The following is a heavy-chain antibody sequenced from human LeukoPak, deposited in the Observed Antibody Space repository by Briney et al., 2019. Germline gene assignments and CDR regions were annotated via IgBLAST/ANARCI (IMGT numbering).Heavy chain of an antibody. CDR2: ISYDGSNK. D-gene: IGHD4-23*01. CDR3: ARAHGGNSGRDY. J-gene: IGHJ4*02. CDR1: GFTFSSYA. Sequence: GGSLRLSCAASGFTFSSYAMHWVRQAPGKGLEWVAVISYDGSNKYYADSVKGRFTISRDNSKNTLYLQMNSLRAEDTAAYYCARAHGGNSGRDYWGQGTLVTVSS. V-gene: IGHV3-30*01.